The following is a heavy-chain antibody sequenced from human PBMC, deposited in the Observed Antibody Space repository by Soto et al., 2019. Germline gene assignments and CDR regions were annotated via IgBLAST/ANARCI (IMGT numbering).Heavy chain of an antibody. CDR2: IYASGRT. CDR1: GGSLSGNA. V-gene: IGHV4-4*07. CDR3: ARGGGPYGMDV. J-gene: IGHJ6*02. Sequence: SETLSLTCSVSGGSLSGNALSWIRQPAEKGLEWIGRIYASGRTNYNPSLTSRLTMSVDTSKNQFSLRLTSVTAADTAVYYCARGGGPYGMDVWGQGTTVTVSS.